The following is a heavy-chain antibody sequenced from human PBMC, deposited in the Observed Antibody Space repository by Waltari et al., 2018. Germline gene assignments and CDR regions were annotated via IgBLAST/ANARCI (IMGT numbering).Heavy chain of an antibody. D-gene: IGHD3-10*01. CDR2: ISYDGSNK. J-gene: IGHJ6*02. Sequence: QVQLVESGGGVVQPGGPRRLSCAASGFPFGSYAMHRAPQPPGQGAEGLAVISYDGSNKYYADSVKGRFTISRDNSKNTLYLQMNSLRAEDTAVYYCAREGVLLWFGELIHYYYGMDVWGQGTTVTVSS. CDR3: AREGVLLWFGELIHYYYGMDV. V-gene: IGHV3-30*16. CDR1: GFPFGSYA.